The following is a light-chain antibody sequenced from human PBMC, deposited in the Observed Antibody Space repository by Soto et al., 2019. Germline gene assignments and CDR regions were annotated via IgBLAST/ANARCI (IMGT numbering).Light chain of an antibody. CDR3: QTWGTGIWV. CDR2: LNSDGSH. Sequence: QLVLTQSPSASASLGASVKLTCTLSSAHSSYAIAWHQQQPEKGPRYLMKLNSDGSHSKGDGIPDRFSGSSSGAERYLTISSLQSEDEADYYCQTWGTGIWVFGGGTKVTV. CDR1: SAHSSYA. J-gene: IGLJ3*02. V-gene: IGLV4-69*01.